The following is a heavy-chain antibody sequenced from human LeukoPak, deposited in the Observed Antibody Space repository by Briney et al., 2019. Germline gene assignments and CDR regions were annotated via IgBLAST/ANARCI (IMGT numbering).Heavy chain of an antibody. J-gene: IGHJ6*03. V-gene: IGHV3-30*04. CDR1: GFTFSSYA. CDR3: ASTPRGYYYYYYYMDV. CDR2: ISYDGSNK. Sequence: GGSLRLSCAASGFTFSSYAMHWVRQAPGKGLEWVAVISYDGSNKYYADSVKGRFTISRDNSKNTLYLQMNSLGAEDTAVYYCASTPRGYYYYYYYMDVWGKGTTVTISS. D-gene: IGHD3-10*01.